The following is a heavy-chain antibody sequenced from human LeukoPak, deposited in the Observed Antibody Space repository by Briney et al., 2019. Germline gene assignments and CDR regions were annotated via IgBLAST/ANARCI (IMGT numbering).Heavy chain of an antibody. D-gene: IGHD6-13*01. V-gene: IGHV1-2*02. J-gene: IGHJ6*03. CDR1: GYTFTHYY. Sequence: ASVKVSCKAYGYTFTHYYIHWVRQAPGQGLEWVGWINPNNGDTTYAQKFRGRVTMTRDTSITTAYMELSRLKSDDTAVYYCARGAATGTLWYYYYYMDVWGKGTTVTVSS. CDR2: INPNNGDT. CDR3: ARGAATGTLWYYYYYMDV.